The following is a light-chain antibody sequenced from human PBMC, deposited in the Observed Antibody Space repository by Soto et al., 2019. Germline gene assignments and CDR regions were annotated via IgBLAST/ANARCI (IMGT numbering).Light chain of an antibody. J-gene: IGLJ1*01. CDR1: SSNIGSNP. Sequence: QPVLTQPPSASGTPGQRVTISCSGSSSNIGSNPVNWYQQLPGTAPKLLIFTNNLRPSGVPDRFSGSKSGTSASLAISGLQSEDEADYYCAAWDNSLSAYVFGTGTKLTVL. CDR3: AAWDNSLSAYV. CDR2: TNN. V-gene: IGLV1-44*01.